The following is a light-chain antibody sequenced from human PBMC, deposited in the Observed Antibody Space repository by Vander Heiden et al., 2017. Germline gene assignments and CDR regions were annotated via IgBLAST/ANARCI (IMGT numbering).Light chain of an antibody. CDR3: QSYDSSLSGVV. J-gene: IGLJ2*01. CDR1: SSNIGAGYD. CDR2: GNS. Sequence: QSVLTPPPSLSGAPGPRVTIPCTGSSSNIGAGYDVHWYQQLPGTAPKLLIYGNSNRPSGVPDRFSGSKSGTSASLAITGLQAEDEADYYCQSYDSSLSGVVFGGGTKL. V-gene: IGLV1-40*01.